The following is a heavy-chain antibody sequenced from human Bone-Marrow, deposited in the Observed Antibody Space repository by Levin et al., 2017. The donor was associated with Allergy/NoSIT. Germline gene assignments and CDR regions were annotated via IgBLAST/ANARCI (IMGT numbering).Heavy chain of an antibody. CDR2: IYPGDSDT. J-gene: IGHJ4*02. Sequence: GESLKISCQGSGFTFTSYWIAWVRQVPGRGLEWMGIIYPGDSDTRYSPSFQVQVTISADKSINTAYLQWSSLKASDTAMYYCARPDIASGYSSSWYLNYWGQGTLVTVSS. CDR1: GFTFTSYW. V-gene: IGHV5-51*01. CDR3: ARPDIASGYSSSWYLNY. D-gene: IGHD6-13*01.